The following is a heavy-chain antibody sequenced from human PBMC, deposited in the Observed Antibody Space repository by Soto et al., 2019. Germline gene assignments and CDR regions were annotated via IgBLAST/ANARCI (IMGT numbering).Heavy chain of an antibody. CDR1: GFTFSDYY. Sequence: PGGSLRLSCAASGFTFSDYYMSWIRQAPGKGLEWVSYISSSSSYTNYADSVKGRFTISRDNAKDSLYLQMNSLRAEDTAVYYCARVMEVGGSYVWVYYFDYWGQGTLVTVSS. CDR2: ISSSSSYT. CDR3: ARVMEVGGSYVWVYYFDY. J-gene: IGHJ4*02. V-gene: IGHV3-11*06. D-gene: IGHD1-26*01.